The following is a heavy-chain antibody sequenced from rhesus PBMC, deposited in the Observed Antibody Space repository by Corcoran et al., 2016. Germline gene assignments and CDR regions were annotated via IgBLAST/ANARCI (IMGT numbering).Heavy chain of an antibody. CDR2: IYGSDSDT. CDR3: ARGWVDAYFDY. Sequence: QVQLQESGPGLVKPWETLSLTCAVSGGSISSNYWSWIRQPPGKGLEWSGSIYGSDSDTHYHPSRKSRVSLSVDTSKNQFSLKLSSVTAADPAVYYCARGWVDAYFDYWGQGVLVTVSS. CDR1: GGSISSNY. D-gene: IGHD5-12*01. V-gene: IGHV4S11*01. J-gene: IGHJ4*01.